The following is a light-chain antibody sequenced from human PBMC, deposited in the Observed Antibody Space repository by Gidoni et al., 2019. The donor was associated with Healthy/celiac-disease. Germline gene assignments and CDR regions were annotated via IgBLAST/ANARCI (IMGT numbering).Light chain of an antibody. Sequence: ETVLTQSPGTLSLSPGESATLSCRASQRVRSSYLAWYQQKPGQAPRLLIHGASSRATGIPDRFSGSGSGTDFTLTINRLEPEDFAVYYCQQYGNSPLTFGGGTKVEIK. CDR1: QRVRSSY. CDR3: QQYGNSPLT. CDR2: GAS. J-gene: IGKJ4*01. V-gene: IGKV3-20*01.